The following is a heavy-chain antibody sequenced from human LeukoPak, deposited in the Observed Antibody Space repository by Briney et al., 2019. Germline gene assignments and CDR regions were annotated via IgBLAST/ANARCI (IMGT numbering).Heavy chain of an antibody. CDR1: GGSISGYY. CDR2: IYTSGST. Sequence: SETLSLTCTVSGGSISGYYWSWIRQPARKGLEWIGRIYTSGSTNYNPSLKSRVTISVDTSKNQFSLKLSSVTAADTAVYYCARGEQLAPRKTQSNRGGLDYWGQGTLVTVSS. CDR3: ARGEQLAPRKTQSNRGGLDY. D-gene: IGHD6-6*01. V-gene: IGHV4-4*07. J-gene: IGHJ4*02.